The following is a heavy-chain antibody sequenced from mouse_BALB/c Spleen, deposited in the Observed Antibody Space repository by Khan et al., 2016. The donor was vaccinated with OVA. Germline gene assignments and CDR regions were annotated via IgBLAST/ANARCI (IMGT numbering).Heavy chain of an antibody. CDR3: ARGGFAY. Sequence: EVELVESGGGLVQPGGSRKLSCAASGFTFIDYGMAWVRQTPGKGPEWIAFISSVAYSIYYADSVTGRFTISRAHAKNTQYLEKYGLRSDDTAMYYCARGGFAYWGQGTLVTVSA. J-gene: IGHJ3*01. CDR2: ISSVAYSI. CDR1: GFTFIDYG. V-gene: IGHV5-15*02.